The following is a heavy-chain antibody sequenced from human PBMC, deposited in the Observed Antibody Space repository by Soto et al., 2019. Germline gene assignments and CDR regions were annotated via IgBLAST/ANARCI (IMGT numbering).Heavy chain of an antibody. CDR2: SDPSDSYT. J-gene: IGHJ4*02. CDR3: ARYSNSAGSAFLYDSRDYYCDY. V-gene: IGHV5-10-1*01. CDR1: GYSFTNDG. Sequence: GPPLNISANGSGYSFTNDGISWVSQMPGKGLEWMGRSDPSDSYTNYSPSFQGHVTISVDKSTSPAYRQWSSLKASDNAMYYCARYSNSAGSAFLYDSRDYYCDYWGQGKLVTVTS. D-gene: IGHD3-22*01.